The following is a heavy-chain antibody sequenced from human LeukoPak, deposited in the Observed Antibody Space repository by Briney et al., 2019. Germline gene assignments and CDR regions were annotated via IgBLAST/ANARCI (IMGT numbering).Heavy chain of an antibody. CDR1: GGTFSSYA. Sequence: GASVKVSCKASGGTFSSYAISWVRQAPGQGLEWMGRIIPILGIANYAQKFQGRVTITADKSTSTAYMELSSLRSEDTAVYYCARYGGNRPGYFDLWSRGTLVTVSS. D-gene: IGHD4-23*01. CDR2: IIPILGIA. V-gene: IGHV1-69*04. J-gene: IGHJ2*01. CDR3: ARYGGNRPGYFDL.